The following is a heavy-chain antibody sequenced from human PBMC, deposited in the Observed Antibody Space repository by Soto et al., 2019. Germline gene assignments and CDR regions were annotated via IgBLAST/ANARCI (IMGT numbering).Heavy chain of an antibody. Sequence: SETLSLTCTVSGCSISGYYWSWIRQPPGKGLEWIGYIYYSGSTNYNPSLKSRVTISVDTSKNQFSLKLSSVTAADTAVYYCARQSPVTPRFDYWGQGTLVTVSS. V-gene: IGHV4-59*08. CDR1: GCSISGYY. D-gene: IGHD4-17*01. J-gene: IGHJ4*02. CDR3: ARQSPVTPRFDY. CDR2: IYYSGST.